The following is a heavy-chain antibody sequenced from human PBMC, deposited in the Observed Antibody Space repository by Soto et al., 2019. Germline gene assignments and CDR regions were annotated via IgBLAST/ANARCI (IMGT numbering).Heavy chain of an antibody. D-gene: IGHD6-13*01. V-gene: IGHV3-23*01. CDR2: VSGSGGST. CDR1: GFTFSSYA. CDR3: ARRGPGTYFDY. J-gene: IGHJ4*02. Sequence: EVQLLESGGGLVQPGGSLSLSGAASGFTFSSYAMRWDRQAPGKGLEWVSAVSGSGGSTYYADSVKGRFTISRDNSKNTLYLQMNSLRAEDTAVYYCARRGPGTYFDYWGQGTLVTVSS.